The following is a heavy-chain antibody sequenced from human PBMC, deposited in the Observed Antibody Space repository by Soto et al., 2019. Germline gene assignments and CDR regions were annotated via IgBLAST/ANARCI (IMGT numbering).Heavy chain of an antibody. CDR3: ARSDTAMVCDY. CDR2: IHYSGST. Sequence: PSETLSLTCTVSGGSISSGGYYWSWIRQHPGKGLEWIGYIHYSGSTYYNPSLKSRVTISVDTSKNQFSLKLSSVTAADTAVYYCARSDTAMVCDYWGQGTLVTVSS. CDR1: GGSISSGGYY. J-gene: IGHJ4*02. D-gene: IGHD5-18*01. V-gene: IGHV4-31*03.